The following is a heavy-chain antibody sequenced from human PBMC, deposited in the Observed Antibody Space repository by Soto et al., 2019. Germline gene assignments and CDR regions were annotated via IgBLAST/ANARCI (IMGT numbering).Heavy chain of an antibody. Sequence: GGSLRLSCAASGFTFSNAWMNWVRQAPGKGLEWVGRIKSKTDGGTTDYAAPVKGRFTISRDDSKNTLYLQMNSLKTEDTAVYYCTTAGPRITIFGVVINYYGMDVWGQGTTVTVSS. V-gene: IGHV3-15*07. CDR3: TTAGPRITIFGVVINYYGMDV. CDR2: IKSKTDGGTT. J-gene: IGHJ6*02. CDR1: GFTFSNAW. D-gene: IGHD3-3*01.